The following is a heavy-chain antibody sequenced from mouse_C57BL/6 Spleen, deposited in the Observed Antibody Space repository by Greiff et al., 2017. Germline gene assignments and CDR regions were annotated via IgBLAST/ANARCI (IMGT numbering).Heavy chain of an antibody. V-gene: IGHV1-80*01. CDR1: GYAFSSYW. D-gene: IGHD2-4*01. Sequence: QVQLQQSGAELVKPGASVKISCKASGYAFSSYWMNWVKQRPGKGLEWIGQIYPGDGDTNYNGKFKGKATLTADKSSSTAYMQLSSLTSEDSAVYFCASPYEYDPWFAYWGQGTLVTVSA. J-gene: IGHJ3*01. CDR3: ASPYEYDPWFAY. CDR2: IYPGDGDT.